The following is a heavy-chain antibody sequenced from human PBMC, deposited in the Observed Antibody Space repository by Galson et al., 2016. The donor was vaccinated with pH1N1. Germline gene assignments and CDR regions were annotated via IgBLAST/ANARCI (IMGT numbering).Heavy chain of an antibody. J-gene: IGHJ4*02. CDR2: ISPIFGTT. CDR3: ARAEYYYGSGSYDF. CDR1: GSIFNANA. Sequence: SVKVSCKASGSIFNANAISWVRQAPGQGLEWMGGISPIFGTTKYAQKFQGRVTITADKSKTTVHMEFSSLTSEDTAVYYCARAEYYYGSGSYDFWGQGTLVTVSS. V-gene: IGHV1-69*06. D-gene: IGHD3-10*01.